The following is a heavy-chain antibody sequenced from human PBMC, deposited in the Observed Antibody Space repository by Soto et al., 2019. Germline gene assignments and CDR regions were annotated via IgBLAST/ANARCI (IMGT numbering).Heavy chain of an antibody. V-gene: IGHV1-69*13. CDR2: IIPIFGTA. D-gene: IGHD5-12*01. CDR3: ARDYPYSGYEVI. Sequence: SVKVSCKASGGTFSSYAISWVRQAPGQGLEWMGGIIPIFGTANYAQKFQGRVTITADESTSAAYMELSSLRSEDTAVYYCARDYPYSGYEVIWGQGTLVTVSS. J-gene: IGHJ4*02. CDR1: GGTFSSYA.